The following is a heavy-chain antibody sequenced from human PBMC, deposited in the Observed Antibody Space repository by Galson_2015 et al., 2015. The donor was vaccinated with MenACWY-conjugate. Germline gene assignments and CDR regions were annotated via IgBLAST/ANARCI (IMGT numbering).Heavy chain of an antibody. CDR3: ARLGGNYRTTSHFDY. V-gene: IGHV3-74*01. CDR1: GFTISTYW. J-gene: IGHJ4*03. D-gene: IGHD1-26*01. CDR2: INSDGRST. Sequence: SLRLSCAASGFTISTYWMHWVRQAPGKGLVWVSRINSDGRSTSYADSVKGRFTISRDNAKNTLYLQMNSLRAEDTAVYYCARLGGNYRTTSHFDYWGRGTTVTVSS.